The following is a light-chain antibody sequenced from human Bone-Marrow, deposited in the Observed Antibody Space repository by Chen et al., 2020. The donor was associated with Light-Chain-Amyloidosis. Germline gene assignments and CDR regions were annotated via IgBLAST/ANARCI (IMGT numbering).Light chain of an antibody. J-gene: IGLJ3*02. CDR1: NIGSTS. CDR3: QVWDRSSDRPV. CDR2: DDS. V-gene: IGLV3-21*02. Sequence: SYVLTQPSSVSVAPGQTATIACGGNNIGSTSVHWYQQTPGQAPLLVDYDDSDRPSGIPERWSGSHSGNTATLTISRVDAGDEADYYCQVWDRSSDRPVFGGGTKLTVL.